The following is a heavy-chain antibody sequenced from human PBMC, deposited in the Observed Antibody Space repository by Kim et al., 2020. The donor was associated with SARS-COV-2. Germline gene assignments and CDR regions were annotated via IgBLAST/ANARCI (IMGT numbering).Heavy chain of an antibody. CDR2: IKSKTDGGTT. J-gene: IGHJ6*02. CDR3: TTTSDMTDCSSTSCRQEYYYYYYGMDV. V-gene: IGHV3-15*01. Sequence: GGSLRLSCAASGFTFSNAWMSWVRQAPGKGLEWVGRIKSKTDGGTTDYAAPVKGRFTISRDDSKNTLYLQMNSLKTEDTAVYYCTTTSDMTDCSSTSCRQEYYYYYYGMDVWGQGTTVTVSS. CDR1: GFTFSNAW. D-gene: IGHD2-2*01.